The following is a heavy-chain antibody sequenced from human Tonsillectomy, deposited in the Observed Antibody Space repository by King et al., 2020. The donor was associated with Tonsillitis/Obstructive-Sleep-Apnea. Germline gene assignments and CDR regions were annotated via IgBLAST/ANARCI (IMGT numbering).Heavy chain of an antibody. Sequence: VQLQQWGAGLLEPSETLSLTCSVYVGSFRGYYWSWIRQPPGKGLEWIGEIAHSGSTNFNPSLLRRVTISVHTSKNQSSLKLSSVTAAGTAVYYCAREDIVVVPAAMVDAFDIWGQGTMVTVSS. CDR2: IAHSGST. D-gene: IGHD2-2*01. V-gene: IGHV4-34*01. CDR1: VGSFRGYY. CDR3: AREDIVVVPAAMVDAFDI. J-gene: IGHJ3*02.